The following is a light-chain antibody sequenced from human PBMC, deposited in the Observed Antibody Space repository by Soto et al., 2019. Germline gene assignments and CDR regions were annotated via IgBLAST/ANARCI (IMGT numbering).Light chain of an antibody. CDR2: GAS. Sequence: EVVMTQSPATLSVSPGERATLSCRASQSVSSNLAWYQQKPGQAPRLLIYGASTRAAGIPARSSGSGSATEFTLTISSLQSEDFAVYYCHHYNNWPPYTFGQGTKVDIK. V-gene: IGKV3D-15*01. J-gene: IGKJ2*01. CDR1: QSVSSN. CDR3: HHYNNWPPYT.